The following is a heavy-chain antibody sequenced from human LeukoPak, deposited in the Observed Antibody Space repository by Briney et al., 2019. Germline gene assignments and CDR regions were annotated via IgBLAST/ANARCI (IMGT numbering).Heavy chain of an antibody. CDR2: INPNSGGT. D-gene: IGHD6-19*01. CDR1: GYTFTGYY. CDR3: ARDGCSGWCSGYDY. Sequence: ASVKVSCTASGYTFTGYYMHWVRQAPGQGLEWMGWINPNSGGTNYAQKFQGRVTMTRDTSISTAYMELSRLRSDDTAVYYCARDGCSGWCSGYDYWGQGTLVTVSS. V-gene: IGHV1-2*02. J-gene: IGHJ4*02.